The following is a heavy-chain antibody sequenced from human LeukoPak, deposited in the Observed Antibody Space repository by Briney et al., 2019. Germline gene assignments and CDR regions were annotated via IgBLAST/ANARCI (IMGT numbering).Heavy chain of an antibody. CDR2: ISYDGSNE. Sequence: GGSLRLSCAASGFTSSTYGMHWVRQAPGKGLEWVAVISYDGSNEYYADSVKGRFTISRDNSKNTLYLQMNSLRAEDTAVYYCAKDLYSSSWYRFDYWGQGTLVTVSS. CDR3: AKDLYSSSWYRFDY. CDR1: GFTSSTYG. D-gene: IGHD6-13*01. J-gene: IGHJ4*02. V-gene: IGHV3-30*18.